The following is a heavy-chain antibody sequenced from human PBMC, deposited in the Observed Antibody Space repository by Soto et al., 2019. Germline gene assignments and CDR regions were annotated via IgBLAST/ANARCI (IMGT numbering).Heavy chain of an antibody. V-gene: IGHV3-30-3*01. CDR3: ARQNSYSSGPYDAFDI. D-gene: IGHD6-19*01. Sequence: QVQLVESGGGVVQPGRSLRLSCAASGFTFSSYAMHWVRQAPGKGLEWVAVISYDGSNKYYADSVKGRFTISRDNSKITLYLQMNSLRAEDTAVYYCARQNSYSSGPYDAFDIWGQGTMVTVSS. J-gene: IGHJ3*02. CDR2: ISYDGSNK. CDR1: GFTFSSYA.